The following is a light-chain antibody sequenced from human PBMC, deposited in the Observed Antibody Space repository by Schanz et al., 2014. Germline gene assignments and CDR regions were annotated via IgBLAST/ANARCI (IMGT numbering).Light chain of an antibody. CDR1: ETVNGRF. CDR3: QQYGDSPYT. V-gene: IGKV3-20*01. CDR2: GAS. Sequence: EIVLTQSPGTLSLSPGETATLSCRASETVNGRFLAWYQQKPGQAPRLLIYGASSRATGIPDRFSGSGSVTDFTLTISTLEPEDFAVYYCQQYGDSPYTFGQGTKLEIK. J-gene: IGKJ2*01.